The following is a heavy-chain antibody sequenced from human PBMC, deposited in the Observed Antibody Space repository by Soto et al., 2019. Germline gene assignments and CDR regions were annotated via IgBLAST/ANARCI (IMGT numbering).Heavy chain of an antibody. CDR1: GFTFSSYA. V-gene: IGHV3-23*01. J-gene: IGHJ4*02. CDR2: ISGSGGST. D-gene: IGHD6-6*01. Sequence: HPGGSLRLSCAASGFTFSSYAMSWVRQAPGKGLECVSAISGSGGSTYYADSVKGRFTISRDNSKNTLYLQMNSLRAEDTAVYYCAKDPASYSSSSPPDYWGQGTLVTVSS. CDR3: AKDPASYSSSSPPDY.